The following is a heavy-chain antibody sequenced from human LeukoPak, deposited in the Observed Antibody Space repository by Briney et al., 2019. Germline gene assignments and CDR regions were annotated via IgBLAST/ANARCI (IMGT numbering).Heavy chain of an antibody. CDR2: ISSSSSYI. D-gene: IGHD3-10*01. J-gene: IGHJ4*02. CDR3: ARDVVRGPFDY. CDR1: GFTFSDYY. V-gene: IGHV3-11*06. Sequence: GGSLRLSCAASGFTFSDYYMSWIRQAPGKGLEWVSSISSSSSYIYYADSVKGRFTISRDNAKNSLYLQMNSLRAEDTAVYYCARDVVRGPFDYWGQGTLVTVSS.